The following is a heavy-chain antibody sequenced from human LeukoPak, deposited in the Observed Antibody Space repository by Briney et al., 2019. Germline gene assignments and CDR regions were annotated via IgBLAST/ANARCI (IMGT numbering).Heavy chain of an antibody. V-gene: IGHV1-46*01. CDR3: ATHLTYYYDSLRGAFDI. D-gene: IGHD3-22*01. Sequence: ASVKVSCKASGYTFTGYYMHWVRQAPGQGLEWMGIINPSGGSTSYAQKFQGRVTMTRDMSTSTVYMELSSLRSEDTAVYYCATHLTYYYDSLRGAFDIWGQGTMVTVSS. CDR2: INPSGGST. J-gene: IGHJ3*02. CDR1: GYTFTGYY.